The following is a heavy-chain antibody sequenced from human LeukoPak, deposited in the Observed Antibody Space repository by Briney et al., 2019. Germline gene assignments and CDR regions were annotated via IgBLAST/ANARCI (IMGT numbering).Heavy chain of an antibody. Sequence: KPSETLSLTCTVSGXSISSSSNYWGWIRQPPGKGQEWIGSIYYSGSTYYNPSLNSRVTISVDTSKNQFSLELSSVTAADTAVYYCARPSDPATVRAPFDSWGQGTLVTVSS. CDR2: IYYSGST. CDR1: GXSISSSSNY. J-gene: IGHJ4*02. V-gene: IGHV4-39*01. CDR3: ARPSDPATVRAPFDS. D-gene: IGHD4-17*01.